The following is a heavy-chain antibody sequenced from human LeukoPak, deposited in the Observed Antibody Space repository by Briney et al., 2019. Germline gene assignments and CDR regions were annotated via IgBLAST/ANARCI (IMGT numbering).Heavy chain of an antibody. CDR3: AREVVPAAMPGDAFDI. Sequence: GGSLRLSCAASGFTFSDYYMSWIRQAPGKGLEWVSYISSSGSTIYYADSVKGRFTISRDNAKNSLYLQMNGLRAEDTAVYYCAREVVPAAMPGDAFDIWGQGTMVTVSS. CDR2: ISSSGSTI. CDR1: GFTFSDYY. D-gene: IGHD2-2*01. V-gene: IGHV3-11*01. J-gene: IGHJ3*02.